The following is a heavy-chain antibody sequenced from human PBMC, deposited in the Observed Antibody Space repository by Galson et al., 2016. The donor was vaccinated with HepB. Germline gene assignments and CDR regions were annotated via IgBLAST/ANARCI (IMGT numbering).Heavy chain of an antibody. CDR2: ISAYNGEI. V-gene: IGHV1-18*01. CDR3: ARGPSVPLSGDY. CDR1: GYSFSNYG. J-gene: IGHJ4*02. Sequence: SVKVSCKASGYSFSNYGIIWVRQAPGQGLQWMAWISAYNGEIYYAQNFRDRVTVTTDTSTSTAYMELGGLISEDTAMYYCARGPSVPLSGDYWGQGTLVTVSS. D-gene: IGHD2-2*01.